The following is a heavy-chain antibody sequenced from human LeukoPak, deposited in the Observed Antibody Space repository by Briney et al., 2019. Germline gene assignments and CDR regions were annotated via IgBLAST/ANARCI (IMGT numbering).Heavy chain of an antibody. Sequence: SGGSLRLSCAASGFTFSSYAMSWVRQAPGKGLEWVSAISGSGGSTYYADSVKGRFTISRDNSKNTLYLQMNSLRAEDTAVYYCAKAPPVYDYVWGSYRPYYFDYWGQGTLVIVSS. CDR2: ISGSGGST. J-gene: IGHJ4*02. CDR3: AKAPPVYDYVWGSYRPYYFDY. V-gene: IGHV3-23*01. CDR1: GFTFSSYA. D-gene: IGHD3-16*02.